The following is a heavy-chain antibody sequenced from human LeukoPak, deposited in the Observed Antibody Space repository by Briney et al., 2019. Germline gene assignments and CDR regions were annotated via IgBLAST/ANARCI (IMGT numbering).Heavy chain of an antibody. D-gene: IGHD3-22*01. CDR2: IYYSGST. J-gene: IGHJ2*01. V-gene: IGHV4-30-4*07. CDR3: ARAPKFTTAPFDL. CDR1: GGSISSGGHS. Sequence: SETLSLACAVSGGSISSGGHSWRWIRQPPGKGLEWIGYIYYSGSTYYNPSLKSRVTISVDTSKNQFSLKLSSVTAADTAVYYCARAPKFTTAPFDLWGRGTLVTVSS.